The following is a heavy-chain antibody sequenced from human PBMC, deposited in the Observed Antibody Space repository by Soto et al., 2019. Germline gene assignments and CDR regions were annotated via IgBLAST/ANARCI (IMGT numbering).Heavy chain of an antibody. D-gene: IGHD3-10*01. CDR2: ISGSGGST. J-gene: IGHJ4*02. CDR3: VTIVRGAQLQYYFDY. V-gene: IGHV3-23*01. Sequence: EVQLLESGGGLVQPGGSLRLSCAASGFTFSSYAMSWVRQAPGKGLEWVSAISGSGGSTYYADSVKGRFTISRDNSKNTLYLQMNSLRAEDTAVYYCVTIVRGAQLQYYFDYWGQGTLVTVSS. CDR1: GFTFSSYA.